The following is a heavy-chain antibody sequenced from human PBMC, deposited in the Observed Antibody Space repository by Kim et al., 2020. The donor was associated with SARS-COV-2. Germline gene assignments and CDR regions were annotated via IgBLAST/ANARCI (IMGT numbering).Heavy chain of an antibody. D-gene: IGHD5-18*01. CDR1: GGSISNYY. J-gene: IGHJ5*02. Sequence: SETLSLTCTVSGGSISNYYWSWIRQPPGKGLEWIGYIYYSGRTKYNPSLKSRVTISVDTSKNQFSLRLNSVTAADTAVYYCAMVKDELGCFDPWGQGTL. V-gene: IGHV4-59*08. CDR3: AMVKDELGCFDP. CDR2: IYYSGRT.